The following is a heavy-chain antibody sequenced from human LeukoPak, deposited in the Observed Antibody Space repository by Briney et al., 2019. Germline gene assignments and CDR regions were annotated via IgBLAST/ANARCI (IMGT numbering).Heavy chain of an antibody. D-gene: IGHD3-3*01. CDR2: IIPIFGTA. J-gene: IGHJ4*02. Sequence: ASVKVSCKASGGTFSSYAISWVRQAPGQGLEWMGGIIPIFGTANYAQKFQGRATITTDESTSTAYMELRSLRSEDTAVYYCARESSSWYGFWDYWGQGTLVTVSS. CDR3: ARESSSWYGFWDY. CDR1: GGTFSSYA. V-gene: IGHV1-69*05.